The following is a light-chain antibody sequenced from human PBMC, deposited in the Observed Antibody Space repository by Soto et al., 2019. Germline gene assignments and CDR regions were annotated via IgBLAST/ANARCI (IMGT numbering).Light chain of an antibody. CDR2: GAS. CDR3: QQYGNSPLT. V-gene: IGKV3-20*01. Sequence: EIVLTQSPGTLSLSPGERATLSCRASQSVRSSYVAWYQQKPGQAPKLLIYGASNRATGIPDRFSGSGSGTDFTLTIIRLEPEDFAVYYCQQYGNSPLTFGGGTKVEIK. J-gene: IGKJ4*01. CDR1: QSVRSSY.